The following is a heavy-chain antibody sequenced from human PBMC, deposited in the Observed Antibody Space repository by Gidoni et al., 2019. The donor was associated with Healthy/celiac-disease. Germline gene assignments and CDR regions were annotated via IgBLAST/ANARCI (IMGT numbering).Heavy chain of an antibody. CDR1: GYTFTSYG. CDR3: ARDRRRYCSGGSCYPDY. J-gene: IGHJ4*02. V-gene: IGHV1-18*04. CDR2: ISAYNGNT. Sequence: QVQLVQSGAEVKKPGASVKVSCKASGYTFTSYGISWVRQDPGQGLEWMGWISAYNGNTNYAQKLQGRVTMTTDTSTSTAYMELRSLRSDDTAVYYCARDRRRYCSGGSCYPDYWGQGTLVTVSS. D-gene: IGHD2-15*01.